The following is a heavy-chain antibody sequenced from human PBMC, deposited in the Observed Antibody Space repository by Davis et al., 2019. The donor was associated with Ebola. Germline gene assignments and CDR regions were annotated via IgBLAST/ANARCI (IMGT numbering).Heavy chain of an antibody. CDR3: ARLYMYGSFADY. CDR1: GGSINNYY. D-gene: IGHD5-18*01. CDR2: IYYTGST. J-gene: IGHJ4*02. Sequence: PSETLSLTCTVSGGSINNYYWTWIRQSPGKGLEWIGYIYYTGSTNYNPSLQNRVTISVDTSKNQFSLRLSSVTAADTAVYYCARLYMYGSFADYWGQGTLVTVSS. V-gene: IGHV4-59*01.